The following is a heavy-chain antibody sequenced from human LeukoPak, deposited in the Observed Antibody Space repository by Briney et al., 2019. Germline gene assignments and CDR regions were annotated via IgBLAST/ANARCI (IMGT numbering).Heavy chain of an antibody. D-gene: IGHD5-12*01. CDR3: ASPPGGPVDTVATEDAFDI. J-gene: IGHJ3*02. V-gene: IGHV4-39*01. Sequence: PSETLSLTCTVSGGSISSSSYYWGWIRQPPGKGLEWIGSIYYSGSTYYNPSLKSRVTISVDTSKNQFSLKLSSVTAADTAVYYCASPPGGPVDTVATEDAFDIWGQGTMVTVSS. CDR2: IYYSGST. CDR1: GGSISSSSYY.